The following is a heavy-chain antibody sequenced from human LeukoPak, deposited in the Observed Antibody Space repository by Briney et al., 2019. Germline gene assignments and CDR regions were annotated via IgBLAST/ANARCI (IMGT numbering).Heavy chain of an antibody. CDR2: IIPTLGMV. Sequence: ASVKVSCKTFGGSFRSPAISWVRQAPGQGLEWIGRIIPTLGMVHHAQKFQGRVTMTRDTSTSTVYMELSSLRSEDTAVYYCARDGALGRSSSLYYFDYWGQGTLVTVSS. D-gene: IGHD6-6*01. V-gene: IGHV1-69*04. J-gene: IGHJ4*02. CDR3: ARDGALGRSSSLYYFDY. CDR1: GGSFRSPA.